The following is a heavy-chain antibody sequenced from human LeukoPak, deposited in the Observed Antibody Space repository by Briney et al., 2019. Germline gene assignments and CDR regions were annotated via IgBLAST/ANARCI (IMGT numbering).Heavy chain of an antibody. J-gene: IGHJ4*02. V-gene: IGHV1-2*02. Sequence: ASVKVSCKASGYTFTGYYMHWVRQAPGQGLEWMGWINPNSGGTNYAQKFQGRVTMTRDTSISTAYMELSRLRSDDTAVYYCARRRDGYNEDFFDYWGQGTLVTVSS. CDR3: ARRRDGYNEDFFDY. CDR1: GYTFTGYY. D-gene: IGHD5-24*01. CDR2: INPNSGGT.